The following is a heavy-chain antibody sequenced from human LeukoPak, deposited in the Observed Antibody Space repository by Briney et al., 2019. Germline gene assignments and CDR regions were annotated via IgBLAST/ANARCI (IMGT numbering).Heavy chain of an antibody. CDR1: GGSITSNY. D-gene: IGHD5-12*01. J-gene: IGHJ4*02. CDR3: ARARYSGYVIDY. CDR2: MYYSGTT. V-gene: IGHV4-59*01. Sequence: PSETLSLTCTVSGGSITSNYWTWTRQPPGKGLEWIAYMYYSGTTNCNPSLKSRVTMSVDTSKNQFSLKLSSVTAADTAVYYCARARYSGYVIDYWGQGTLVTVSS.